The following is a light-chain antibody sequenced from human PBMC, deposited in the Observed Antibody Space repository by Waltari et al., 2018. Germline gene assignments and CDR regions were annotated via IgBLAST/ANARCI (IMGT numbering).Light chain of an antibody. Sequence: EIVMTQSPATLSVSPGERATLSCRASQSVSSNLAWYQQKPGQAPGLLIYGASTRATGIPARFSGSGSGTEFTLTISSLQSEDFAVYHCQQYNNWPNTFGQGTKLEIK. V-gene: IGKV3-15*01. CDR2: GAS. J-gene: IGKJ2*01. CDR3: QQYNNWPNT. CDR1: QSVSSN.